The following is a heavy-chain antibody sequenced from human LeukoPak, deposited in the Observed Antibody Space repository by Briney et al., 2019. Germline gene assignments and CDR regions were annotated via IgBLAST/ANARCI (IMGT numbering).Heavy chain of an antibody. J-gene: IGHJ4*02. CDR1: GFTFSNAW. D-gene: IGHD3-3*01. V-gene: IGHV3-15*01. CDR2: IKSKTDGGTT. Sequence: GGSLRLSCAASGFTFSNAWMSWVRQAPGKGLEWVGRIKSKTDGGTTDYAAPVKGRFTISRDDSKNTLYLQMNSLKTEDTAVYNCTSTYYDFWSAYFDYWGQGTLVTVSS. CDR3: TSTYYDFWSAYFDY.